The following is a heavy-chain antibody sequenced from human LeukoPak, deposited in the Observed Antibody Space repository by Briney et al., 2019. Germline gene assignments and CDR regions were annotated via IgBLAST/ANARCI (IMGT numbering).Heavy chain of an antibody. CDR2: IIPISATS. J-gene: IGHJ4*02. Sequence: GASVKVSCKASGGTFGNYAFHWVRQAPGQGLEWMGGIIPISATSYSAQKFQDRVTITADESTTTAYMEVTSLRSEDTAVYYCARAHYYDSSGDFDYWGQGTLVTVSS. CDR3: ARAHYYDSSGDFDY. V-gene: IGHV1-69*13. D-gene: IGHD3-22*01. CDR1: GGTFGNYA.